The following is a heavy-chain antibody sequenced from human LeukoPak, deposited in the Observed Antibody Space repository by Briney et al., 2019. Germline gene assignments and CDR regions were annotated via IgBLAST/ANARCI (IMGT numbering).Heavy chain of an antibody. Sequence: SETLSLTCTVSGGSISSGGYYWSWIRQHPGKGLEWIGYIYYSGSTYYNPSLKSRITISVDTSKNQFSLKLSSVTAADTAVYYCARDATVTSNAFDIWGQGTMVTVSS. CDR3: ARDATVTSNAFDI. CDR1: GGSISSGGYY. V-gene: IGHV4-31*03. J-gene: IGHJ3*02. CDR2: IYYSGST. D-gene: IGHD4-17*01.